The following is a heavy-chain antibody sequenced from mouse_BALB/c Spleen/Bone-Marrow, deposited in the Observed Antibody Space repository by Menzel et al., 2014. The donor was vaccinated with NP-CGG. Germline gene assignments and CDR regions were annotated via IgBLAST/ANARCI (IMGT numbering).Heavy chain of an antibody. Sequence: EVQLQESGAELVKPGASVKLSCTASGFNIKDTYMHWVKQRPEQGLEWIGRIDPANGNTKYDPKFQGKATITADTSSNIAYLQLSSLTSEDTAVYYCARYGNYCYAMDYWGKGTSVPFSS. CDR3: ARYGNYCYAMDY. D-gene: IGHD2-1*01. V-gene: IGHV14-3*02. J-gene: IGHJ4*01. CDR2: IDPANGNT. CDR1: GFNIKDTY.